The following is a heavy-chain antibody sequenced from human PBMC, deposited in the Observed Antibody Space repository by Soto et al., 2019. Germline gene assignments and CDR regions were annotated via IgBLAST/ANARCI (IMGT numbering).Heavy chain of an antibody. J-gene: IGHJ2*01. CDR1: GYTFTTYF. Sequence: QVQLVQSGAEVKKPGASVKVSCKASGYTFTTYFIHWVRQAPGQGLEWMGLINPSGGSTSYAQKFRCRVTMTRDTSTSTVYMELSSLRSEDTAVYYCTRGIDTASAWFFDLSGRGTLVTVSS. CDR2: INPSGGST. D-gene: IGHD5-18*01. V-gene: IGHV1-46*03. CDR3: TRGIDTASAWFFDL.